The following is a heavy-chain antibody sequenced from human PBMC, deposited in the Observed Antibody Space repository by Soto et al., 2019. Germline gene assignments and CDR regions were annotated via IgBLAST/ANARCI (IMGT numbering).Heavy chain of an antibody. D-gene: IGHD3-3*01. J-gene: IGHJ5*01. CDR1: GGSFSGHY. V-gene: IGHV4-34*01. CDR3: ARSAITIFGVVRECWFDS. CDR2: INHSGST. Sequence: SETLSLTCAVYGGSFSGHYWSWIRQPPGKGMEWIGEINHSGSTTYNPSLKSRVTISVDTSKNQFSLKLISVTAADTAVYYCARSAITIFGVVRECWFDSWGKGTLVTVPQ.